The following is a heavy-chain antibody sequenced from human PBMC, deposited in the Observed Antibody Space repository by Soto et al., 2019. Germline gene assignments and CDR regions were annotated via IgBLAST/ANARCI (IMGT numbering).Heavy chain of an antibody. CDR3: VRGGGGGLFDP. CDR2: ISPGSRYP. Sequence: GGSLRLSCAGSGFTLGDSYMSWIRQAPGKGLEWLSYISPGSRYPAYADSVKGRFTISRDNAKRSLYLQMMSLTAEDTAIYYCVRGGGGGLFDPWGQGTMVTVSS. J-gene: IGHJ5*02. V-gene: IGHV3-11*06. D-gene: IGHD2-15*01. CDR1: GFTLGDSY.